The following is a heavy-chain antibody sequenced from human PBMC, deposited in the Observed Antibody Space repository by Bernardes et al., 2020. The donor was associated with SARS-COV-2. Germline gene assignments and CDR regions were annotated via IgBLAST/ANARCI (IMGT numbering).Heavy chain of an antibody. CDR1: GYTFPSYE. CDR3: ARWRRITIFGVVIGDGGMDV. V-gene: IGHV1-8*01. CDR2: MNPNSGNT. J-gene: IGHJ6*02. D-gene: IGHD3-3*01. Sequence: DSVQVSCKASGYTFPSYEINWVRQATGQELEWMGWMNPNSGNTGYAQKFQGRVTMTRNTSISTAYMELSSLRSEDTAVYYCARWRRITIFGVVIGDGGMDVWGQGTTVTVSS.